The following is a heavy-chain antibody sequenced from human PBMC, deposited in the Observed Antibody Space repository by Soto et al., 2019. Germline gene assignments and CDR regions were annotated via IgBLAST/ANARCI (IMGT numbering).Heavy chain of an antibody. Sequence: PGGSLRLSCAASGFMFGSYWMTWVRHAPGKGLQWVANIKRDGSEKYYVDSVKGRFTISRDNADNLLFLDMNSLRVDDTATYYCARVRANDYEIDYWGQGALVTVSS. CDR1: GFMFGSYW. CDR3: ARVRANDYEIDY. V-gene: IGHV3-7*03. CDR2: IKRDGSEK. D-gene: IGHD4-17*01. J-gene: IGHJ4*02.